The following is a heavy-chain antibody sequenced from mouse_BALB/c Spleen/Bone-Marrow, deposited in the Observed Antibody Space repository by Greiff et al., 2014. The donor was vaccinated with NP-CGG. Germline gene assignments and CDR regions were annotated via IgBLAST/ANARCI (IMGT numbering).Heavy chain of an antibody. Sequence: EVQLQQSGPELEKPGASVKISCKASGYSFTDSNMNWVKQSNGKNLEWIGNIDPYYGGTSYSQKFKGKATLTVDKSSSTAYMQLRSLTSEDSAVYYCAKKDYGSSSFDYGGQGTTLTVSS. CDR2: IDPYYGGT. D-gene: IGHD1-1*01. V-gene: IGHV1-39*01. CDR3: AKKDYGSSSFDY. CDR1: GYSFTDSN. J-gene: IGHJ2*01.